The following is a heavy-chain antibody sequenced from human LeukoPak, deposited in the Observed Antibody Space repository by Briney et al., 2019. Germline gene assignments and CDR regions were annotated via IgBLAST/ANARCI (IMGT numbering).Heavy chain of an antibody. CDR3: ARGKGYFDY. J-gene: IGHJ4*02. CDR1: GGSISPYY. CDR2: IYYSGST. V-gene: IGHV4-59*01. Sequence: PSETLSLTCTVSGGSISPYYWSWIRQPPGKGLEWNGYIYYSGSTNYNPSLKSRVTVSVDTSKKQFSLKLNSVTAADTAVYYCARGKGYFDYWGQGTLVTVSS.